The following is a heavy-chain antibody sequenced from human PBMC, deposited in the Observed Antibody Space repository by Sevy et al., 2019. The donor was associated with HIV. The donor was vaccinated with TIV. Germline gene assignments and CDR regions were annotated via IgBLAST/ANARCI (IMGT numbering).Heavy chain of an antibody. CDR1: GFTLSNAW. CDR3: STDHYFGTVTDKYF. V-gene: IGHV3-15*01. D-gene: IGHD4-17*01. Sequence: GGSLRLSCTASGFTLSNAWMSWVRQAPGKGLEWVGRIKSKTDGGTTDYAAPVKGRFTISRDDSKNTLYLQMNSLKTEDTAVYYCSTDHYFGTVTDKYFWGQGTLVTVSS. CDR2: IKSKTDGGTT. J-gene: IGHJ4*02.